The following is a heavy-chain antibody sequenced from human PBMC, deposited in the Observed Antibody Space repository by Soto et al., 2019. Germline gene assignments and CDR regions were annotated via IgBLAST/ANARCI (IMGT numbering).Heavy chain of an antibody. CDR3: ARATGADKEDY. D-gene: IGHD3-10*01. Sequence: GGSLRLSCAASGFTFSSYSMNWVRQAPGKGLEWVSSISSTSSYIYYVDSVKGRFTISRDNAKNSLYLQMNSLRAEDTAVYYCARATGADKEDYWGQGTLVTVSS. V-gene: IGHV3-21*01. J-gene: IGHJ4*02. CDR1: GFTFSSYS. CDR2: ISSTSSYI.